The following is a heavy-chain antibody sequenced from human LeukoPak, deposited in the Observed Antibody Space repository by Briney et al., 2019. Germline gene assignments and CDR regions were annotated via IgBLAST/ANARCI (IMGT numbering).Heavy chain of an antibody. CDR3: ASKQWLAHYYYYYGMDV. Sequence: ASVKVSCKASGGTFSSYAISWVRQAPGQGLEWMGGIIPIFGTANYAQKFQGRVTMTTDTSTSTAYMELRSLRSDDTAVYYCASKQWLAHYYYYYGMDVWGQGTTVTVSS. D-gene: IGHD6-19*01. CDR1: GGTFSSYA. CDR2: IIPIFGTA. J-gene: IGHJ6*02. V-gene: IGHV1-69*05.